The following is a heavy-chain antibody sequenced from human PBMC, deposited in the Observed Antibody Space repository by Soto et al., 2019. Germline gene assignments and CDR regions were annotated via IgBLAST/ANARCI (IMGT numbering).Heavy chain of an antibody. J-gene: IGHJ4*02. V-gene: IGHV1-18*01. CDR1: GYTFASYA. CDR2: ISAYNGNT. CDR3: GRDPPPTDY. Sequence: QVQLVQSGAEVKKPGASVKVSCKASGYTFASYAISWMRQAPGQGLEWMGWISAYNGNTNYAQRLQGRVTMTTDTATSTANIELRSLRADDTAVYERGRDPPPTDYRGQGTLVTVSS.